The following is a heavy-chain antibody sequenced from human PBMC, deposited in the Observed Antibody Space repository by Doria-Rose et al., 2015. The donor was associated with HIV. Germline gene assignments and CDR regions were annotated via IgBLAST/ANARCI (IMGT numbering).Heavy chain of an antibody. CDR2: LNPNDGGA. D-gene: IGHD3-16*01. CDR3: AKDAGGYMDV. J-gene: IGHJ6*03. Sequence: QVQLVQSGAEVKKPGASVKVSCKASGYTFTSYYIHWVRQAPGQGLEWMGWLNPNDGGAISAPEFKGRVTMTRDTSINTASMELSSLTSDDTAIYYCAKDAGGYMDVWGEGTTVTVSS. CDR1: GYTFTSYY. V-gene: IGHV1-2*02.